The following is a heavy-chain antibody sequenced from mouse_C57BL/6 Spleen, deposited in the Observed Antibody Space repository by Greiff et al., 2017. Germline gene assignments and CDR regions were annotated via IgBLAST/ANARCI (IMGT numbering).Heavy chain of an antibody. D-gene: IGHD2-1*01. CDR2: ISGGGGNT. J-gene: IGHJ4*01. CDR1: GFTFSSYT. Sequence: EVQVVEPGGGLVKPGGSLKLSCAASGFTFSSYTMPWVRQTPEKRLEWVATISGGGGNTYYPDSVKGRFTISRDNAKNTLYLQMSRLRSEDTALYYCARQKGSYYGNYGGAMDYWGQGTSVTVAS. V-gene: IGHV5-9*01. CDR3: ARQKGSYYGNYGGAMDY.